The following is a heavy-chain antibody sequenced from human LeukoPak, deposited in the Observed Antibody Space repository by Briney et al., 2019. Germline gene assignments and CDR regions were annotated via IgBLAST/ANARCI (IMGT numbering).Heavy chain of an antibody. D-gene: IGHD2-2*01. V-gene: IGHV6-1*01. CDR2: TYYRSTWYN. CDR1: GDSFSSNSVT. J-gene: IGHJ5*02. CDR3: ARRLTQYDCFDP. Sequence: SQTLSLTCAISGDSFSSNSVTWNWIRQSPSRGLKWLGRTYYRSTWYNDYAVSVRGRITVNPDTSKNQFSLHLNSVTPEDTAVYYCARRLTQYDCFDPWGQGILVTVSS.